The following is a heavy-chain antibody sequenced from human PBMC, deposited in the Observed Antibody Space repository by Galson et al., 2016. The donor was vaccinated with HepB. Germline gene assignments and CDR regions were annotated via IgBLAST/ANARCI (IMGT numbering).Heavy chain of an antibody. CDR2: IYQSGST. V-gene: IGHV4-4*02. Sequence: SETLSLTCAVSGGSISNYRWWSWVRQPPGKGLEWIGEIYQSGSTNYNPSLENRVTISVDKSKNQFSLMLSSVTAADTAVYYGARHLTTAGTRGFDSWGQGTLVTVSS. D-gene: IGHD6-13*01. CDR1: GGSISNYRW. J-gene: IGHJ4*02. CDR3: ARHLTTAGTRGFDS.